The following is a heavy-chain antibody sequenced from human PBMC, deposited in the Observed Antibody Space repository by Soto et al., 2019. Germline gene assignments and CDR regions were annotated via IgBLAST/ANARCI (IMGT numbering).Heavy chain of an antibody. CDR3: ARDNDRPQLGGNYYYILDV. CDR2: IMPVFRTP. V-gene: IGHV1-69*12. CDR1: GGTFRTAA. D-gene: IGHD2-8*01. J-gene: IGHJ6*02. Sequence: QVHLEQSGAEVKKPGSSVKVSCKASGGTFRTAAVNWVRQAPGQGLEWLGGIMPVFRTPDYAQKFQGRVTITADESTSTAYMELSGPRSDDTAVYYCARDNDRPQLGGNYYYILDVWGQGTTITVSS.